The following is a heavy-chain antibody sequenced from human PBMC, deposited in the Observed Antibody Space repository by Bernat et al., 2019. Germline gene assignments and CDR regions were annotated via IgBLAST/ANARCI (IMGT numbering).Heavy chain of an antibody. V-gene: IGHV1-3*04. CDR2: LHTGNGNT. CDR1: GYTFTNYA. J-gene: IGHJ6*02. CDR3: ARDEVAANYYYRGMDV. Sequence: QVQLVQSGAAVRKPGASVKVSCKASGYTFTNYAIHWVRQAPEQRPEWMGWLHTGNGNTRYSQKFQGRVTITRDTSASTAYMELSSLTSEDTAVYYCARDEVAANYYYRGMDVWGQGTSVTVSS. D-gene: IGHD6-19*01.